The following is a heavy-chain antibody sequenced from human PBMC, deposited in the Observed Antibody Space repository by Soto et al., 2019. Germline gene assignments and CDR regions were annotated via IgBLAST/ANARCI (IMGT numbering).Heavy chain of an antibody. CDR3: TREQSDDNYFDP. Sequence: LVMQCHTYPVADADLISGGDCYPWERQPPGKGLEWLGYIYYSGGTNYNPSLKSRVTISLDKSKSQFSLRLISVTAADTAVYYCTREQSDDNYFDPWGQGTLVPVFS. V-gene: IGHV4-61*08. J-gene: IGHJ5*02. D-gene: IGHD6-19*01. CDR2: IYYSGGT. CDR1: DADLISGGDC.